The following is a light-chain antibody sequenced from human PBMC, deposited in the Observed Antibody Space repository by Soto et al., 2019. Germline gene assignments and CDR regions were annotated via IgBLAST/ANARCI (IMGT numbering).Light chain of an antibody. J-gene: IGLJ1*01. CDR2: DVS. Sequence: LTQPASVSGSPGQSIAISCTGTSSDVGGYSYVSWYQQQPGKAPKLVISDVSNRPSGVSDRFSGSKSGNTASLTISGLQTEDEADYYCASYTTSSTYVFGTGTRSPS. CDR1: SSDVGGYSY. V-gene: IGLV2-14*01. CDR3: ASYTTSSTYV.